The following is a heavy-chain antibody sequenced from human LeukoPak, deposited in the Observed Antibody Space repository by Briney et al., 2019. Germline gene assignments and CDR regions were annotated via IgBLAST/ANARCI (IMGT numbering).Heavy chain of an antibody. D-gene: IGHD5-18*01. Sequence: PGGSLRLSCAASGFTFSSYAMHWVRQAPGKGLEWGAVISYDGSNKYYADSVKGRVTISRDNSKNTLYLQMNSLRAEDTAVYYCARDWAAMGNLDYWGQGTLVTVSS. CDR2: ISYDGSNK. V-gene: IGHV3-30-3*01. J-gene: IGHJ4*02. CDR3: ARDWAAMGNLDY. CDR1: GFTFSSYA.